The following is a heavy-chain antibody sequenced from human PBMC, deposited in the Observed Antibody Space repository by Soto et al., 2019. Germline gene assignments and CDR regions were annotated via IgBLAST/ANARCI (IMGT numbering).Heavy chain of an antibody. CDR2: ISGSGGST. J-gene: IGHJ5*02. CDR1: GFTFSSYA. V-gene: IGHV3-23*01. CDR3: ANQPAVAGTSTWFDP. Sequence: EVQLLESGGGLVQPGGSLRLSCAASGFTFSSYAMSWVRQAPGKGLEWVSAISGSGGSTYYADSVKGRFTISRDNSKNTGSLQMSGLRAEDTAVYYCANQPAVAGTSTWFDPWGQGTLVTVSS. D-gene: IGHD6-19*01.